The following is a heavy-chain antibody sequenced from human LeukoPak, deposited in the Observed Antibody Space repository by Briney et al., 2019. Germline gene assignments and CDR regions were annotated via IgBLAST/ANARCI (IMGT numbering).Heavy chain of an antibody. D-gene: IGHD6-13*01. CDR2: INHSGST. CDR1: GYSISSGYY. V-gene: IGHV4-38-2*02. CDR3: ARGSSS. Sequence: PSETLSLTCTVSGYSISSGYYWGWIRQPPGKGLEWIGEINHSGSTNYNPSLKSRVTISVDTSKNQFSLKLSSVTAADTAVYYCARGSSSWGQGTLVTVSS. J-gene: IGHJ5*02.